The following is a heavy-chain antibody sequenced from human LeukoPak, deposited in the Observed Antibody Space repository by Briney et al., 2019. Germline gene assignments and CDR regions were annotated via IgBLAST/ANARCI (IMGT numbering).Heavy chain of an antibody. J-gene: IGHJ4*02. CDR3: ARRPDYGGTPTFDY. CDR1: GFTFSSYA. CDR2: ISGSGVTT. V-gene: IGHV3-23*01. Sequence: GGSLILSCAASGFTFSSYAMSWVRQAPGKGLEWVSGISGSGVTTYYAGSVKGRFTISRDNSKNTLYLQVNSLRAEDTAVYFCARRPDYGGTPTFDYWGQGTLVTVSS. D-gene: IGHD4-23*01.